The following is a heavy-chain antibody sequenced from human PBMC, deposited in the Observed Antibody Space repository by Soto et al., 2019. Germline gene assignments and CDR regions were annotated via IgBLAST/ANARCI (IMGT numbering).Heavy chain of an antibody. CDR3: ARDPLGYSYGLYYNYGMDV. Sequence: EVQLVETGGGLIQPGGSLRLSCAVSGITVSSIYMTWVRQAPGKGLEWVSVIYSEGTTYYADSVKGRFTISGDNSKNTLYLQMNSLRAEDTAVYYCARDPLGYSYGLYYNYGMDVWGQGTTFTVSS. CDR1: GITVSSIY. V-gene: IGHV3-53*02. J-gene: IGHJ6*02. CDR2: IYSEGTT. D-gene: IGHD5-18*01.